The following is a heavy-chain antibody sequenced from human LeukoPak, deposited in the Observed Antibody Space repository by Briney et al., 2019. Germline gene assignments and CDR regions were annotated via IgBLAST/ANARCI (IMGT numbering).Heavy chain of an antibody. D-gene: IGHD3-3*01. CDR2: INHSGST. J-gene: IGHJ3*02. CDR1: GGSFSGYY. V-gene: IGHV4-34*01. Sequence: SETLSLTCAVYGGSFSGYYWSWIRQPPGKGLEWIGEINHSGSTNYNPSLKSRVTISVDTSKNQFSLKLSSVIAADTAVYYCARALKRITIFGVAQFDAFDIWGQGTMVTVSS. CDR3: ARALKRITIFGVAQFDAFDI.